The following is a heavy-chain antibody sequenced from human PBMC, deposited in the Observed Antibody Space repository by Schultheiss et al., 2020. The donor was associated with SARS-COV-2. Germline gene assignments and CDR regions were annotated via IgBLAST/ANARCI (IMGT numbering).Heavy chain of an antibody. J-gene: IGHJ5*02. CDR1: GFTFSSYW. CDR2: IWYDGSNK. D-gene: IGHD1-26*01. V-gene: IGHV3-33*08. Sequence: GGSLRLSCAASGFTFSSYWIHWVRQAPGKGLEWVAVIWYDGSNKYYADSVKGRFTISRDNSKNTLYLQMNSLRAEDTAVYYCAREASGSYPPLNWFDPWGQGTLVTVSS. CDR3: AREASGSYPPLNWFDP.